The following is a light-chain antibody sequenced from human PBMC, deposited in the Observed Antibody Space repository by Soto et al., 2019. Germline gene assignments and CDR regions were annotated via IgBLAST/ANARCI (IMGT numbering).Light chain of an antibody. Sequence: ALQLTQSPPSLSSSAGDRVTISCRASQDISVDVGWLQQKPGHAPNLLIYAAPTVPTRVPTRCAGGGSAKVIPLTISRLQHDDSPAYYRQQYSRYWTFGQGTKVDIK. CDR2: AAP. V-gene: IGKV1-6*02. CDR3: QQYSRYWT. CDR1: QDISVD. J-gene: IGKJ1*01.